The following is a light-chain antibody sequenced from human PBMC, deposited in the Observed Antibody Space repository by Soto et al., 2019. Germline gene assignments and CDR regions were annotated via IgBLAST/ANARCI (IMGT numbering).Light chain of an antibody. CDR3: QHSYSSPPWT. Sequence: AIRMTQSPSSLSASTGDRVTITCRASQGISSYLAWYQQKPGKAPKLLIYAASTLQSGVPSRFSGSGSGTDFTLTISCLRPEDSATYFCQHSYSSPPWTFGQGTKVEVK. J-gene: IGKJ1*01. CDR2: AAS. CDR1: QGISSY. V-gene: IGKV1-8*01.